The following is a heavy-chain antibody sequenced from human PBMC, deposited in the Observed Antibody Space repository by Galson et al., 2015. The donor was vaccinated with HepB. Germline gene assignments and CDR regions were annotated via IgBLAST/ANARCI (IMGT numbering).Heavy chain of an antibody. CDR2: IYWDDDK. CDR1: GFSLSTSGVG. Sequence: PALVKPTQTLTLTCTFSGFSLSTSGVGVGWIRQPPGKALEWLALIYWDDDKRYSPSLKSRLTITKDTSKNQVVLTMTNMDPVDTATYYCAVTPRVVVVAARTNWFDPWGQGTLVTVSS. CDR3: AVTPRVVVVAARTNWFDP. D-gene: IGHD2-15*01. J-gene: IGHJ5*02. V-gene: IGHV2-5*02.